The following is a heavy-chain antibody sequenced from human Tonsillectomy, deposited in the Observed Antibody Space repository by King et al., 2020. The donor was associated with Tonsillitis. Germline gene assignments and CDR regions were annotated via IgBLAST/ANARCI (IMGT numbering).Heavy chain of an antibody. D-gene: IGHD6-19*01. V-gene: IGHV3-30*18. CDR1: GFTFSSYG. CDR3: AKDSTAVGRNLTFFQH. Sequence: VQLVESGGGVVQPGRSLRLSCAASGFTFSSYGMHWVRQAPGKGLEWVAVISYDGSNKYDADSVKARFTISRDNSKNTLYLQMNSLRAEATAVYYCAKDSTAVGRNLTFFQHWGQGTLVTVSS. CDR2: ISYDGSNK. J-gene: IGHJ1*01.